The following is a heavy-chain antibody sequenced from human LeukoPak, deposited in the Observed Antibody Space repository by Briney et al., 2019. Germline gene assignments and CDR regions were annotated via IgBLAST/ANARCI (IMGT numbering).Heavy chain of an antibody. V-gene: IGHV4-39*01. CDR2: VYYSGRT. CDR1: GGSISSSTTYH. Sequence: SETLSLTCTVSGGSISSSTTYHWGWIRQPPGKGREWIGRVYYSGRTYYNPSLKSRVTLSVDTSKNQFSLKLRSVTAADTAVYYCARSREYFDSSGYYPLVDYWGQGTLVTVSS. D-gene: IGHD3-22*01. CDR3: ARSREYFDSSGYYPLVDY. J-gene: IGHJ4*02.